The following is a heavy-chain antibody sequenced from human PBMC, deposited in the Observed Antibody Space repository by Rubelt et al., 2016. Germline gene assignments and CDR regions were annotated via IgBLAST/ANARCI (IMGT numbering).Heavy chain of an antibody. J-gene: IGHJ4*02. CDR1: GYSFKRYA. D-gene: IGHD2-8*01. CDR3: ARDRSSTSGFHAYFDY. Sequence: QVQLVQSGAEVKEPGASIKVSCKTSGYSFKRYAISWVRQAPGQGLEWMGWISSYNGDTRYAQNFQGRDTMTTDTSTSTAYMELRSLRSDDTAVYSCARDRSSTSGFHAYFDYWGQGTLVTVSS. CDR2: ISSYNGDT. V-gene: IGHV1-18*01.